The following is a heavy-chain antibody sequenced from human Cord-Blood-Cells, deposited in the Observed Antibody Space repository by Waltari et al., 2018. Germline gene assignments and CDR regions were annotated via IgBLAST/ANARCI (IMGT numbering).Heavy chain of an antibody. CDR2: ISSSGSTI. D-gene: IGHD6-13*01. CDR3: AREGIAAADDYFDY. CDR1: GFTFSSYE. J-gene: IGHJ4*02. V-gene: IGHV3-48*03. Sequence: EVQLVASGGGLVQPGGSLRLSCAASGFTFSSYEMNWVRQAPGKGLEWVSYISSSGSTIYYADSVKGRFTISRDNAKNSLYLQMNSLRAEDTAVYYCAREGIAAADDYFDYWGQGTLVTVSS.